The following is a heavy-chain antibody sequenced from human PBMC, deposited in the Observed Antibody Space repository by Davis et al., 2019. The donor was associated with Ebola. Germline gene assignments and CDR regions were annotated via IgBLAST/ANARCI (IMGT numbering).Heavy chain of an antibody. Sequence: MPLETLSLTCTVSGGSISSGGYYWSWIRQHPGKGLEWIGYIYYSGSTYYNPSLKSRVTISVDTSKNQFSLKLSSVTAADTAVYYCARLSSTGHLDYWGQGTLVTVSS. D-gene: IGHD6-19*01. CDR3: ARLSSTGHLDY. V-gene: IGHV4-31*03. J-gene: IGHJ4*02. CDR2: IYYSGST. CDR1: GGSISSGGYY.